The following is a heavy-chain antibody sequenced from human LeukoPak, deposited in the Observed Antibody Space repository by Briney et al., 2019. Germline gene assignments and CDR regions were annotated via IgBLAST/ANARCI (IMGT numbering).Heavy chain of an antibody. J-gene: IGHJ4*02. CDR3: AREMAEQSYYFGY. Sequence: GESLKISCKGSGYSFTSYWIGWVRQVPGKGLEWMGIIYPGDSDTRYSPSFQGQVTISADKSISTAYLQWSSLKASDTAMYYCAREMAEQSYYFGYWGQGTLVTVSS. CDR1: GYSFTSYW. V-gene: IGHV5-51*01. D-gene: IGHD5-24*01. CDR2: IYPGDSDT.